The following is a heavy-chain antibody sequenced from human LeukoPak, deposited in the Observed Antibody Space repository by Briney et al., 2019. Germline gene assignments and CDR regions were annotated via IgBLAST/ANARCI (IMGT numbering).Heavy chain of an antibody. CDR3: AREQQLEGFDY. CDR2: ISYDGSNK. J-gene: IGHJ4*02. CDR1: GFTFSSYA. D-gene: IGHD6-13*01. Sequence: GGSLRLSCAASGFTFSSYAMHWVRQAPGKGLEWVAVISYDGSNKYYADSVKGRFTISRDNSKNTLYLQMNSLRAEDTAVYYCAREQQLEGFDYWGQGTLVTVSS. V-gene: IGHV3-30-3*01.